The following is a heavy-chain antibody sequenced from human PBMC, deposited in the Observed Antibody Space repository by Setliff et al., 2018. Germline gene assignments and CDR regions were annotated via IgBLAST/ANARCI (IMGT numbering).Heavy chain of an antibody. CDR2: ISASGGST. CDR3: AKGSSGWFGLCDY. V-gene: IGHV3-23*01. J-gene: IGHJ4*02. D-gene: IGHD6-19*01. Sequence: GGSLRLSCAASGFTFSNFAMSWVRQAPGKGLEWVSAISASGGSTYYADFAKGRFTVSRDNSKNTLYLQMNSLRAEDTAVYYCAKGSSGWFGLCDYWGQGTLVTVSS. CDR1: GFTFSNFA.